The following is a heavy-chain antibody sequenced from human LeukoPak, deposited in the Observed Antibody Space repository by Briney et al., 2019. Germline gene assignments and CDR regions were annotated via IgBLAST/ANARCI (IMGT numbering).Heavy chain of an antibody. V-gene: IGHV1-69*05. CDR3: ARAGRWLRKLKGGDWFDP. J-gene: IGHJ5*02. CDR1: GGTFSSYA. CDR2: IIPIFGTA. Sequence: SVKDSCKASGGTFSSYAISWVRQAPGQGLEWMGGIIPIFGTANYAQKFQGRVTITTDESTSTAYMELSSLRSEDTAVYYCARAGRWLRKLKGGDWFDPWGQGTLVTVSS. D-gene: IGHD5-24*01.